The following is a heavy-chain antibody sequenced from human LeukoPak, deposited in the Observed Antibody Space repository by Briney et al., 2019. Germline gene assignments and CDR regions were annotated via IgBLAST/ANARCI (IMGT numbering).Heavy chain of an antibody. J-gene: IGHJ6*03. Sequence: SETLSLTCTVSGGFISTYFWTWIRQPPGKGLEWVGYIYYSGSTHYNSSLKSRVSISIDTSNNQFSLQLNSVTAADTAVYYCARSSKTYYMDVWGRGTTVTVSS. CDR2: IYYSGST. CDR1: GGFISTYF. V-gene: IGHV4-59*13. CDR3: ARSSKTYYMDV.